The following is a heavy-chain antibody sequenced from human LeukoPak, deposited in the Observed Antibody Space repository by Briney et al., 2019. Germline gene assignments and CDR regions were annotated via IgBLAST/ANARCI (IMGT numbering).Heavy chain of an antibody. J-gene: IGHJ3*02. CDR1: GGSISSYY. CDR2: IYTSGST. Sequence: TSETLSLTCTVSGGSISSYYWSWIRRPAGKGLERIGRIYTSGSTNYNPSLKSRVTMSVDTSKNQFSLKLSSVTAADTAVYYCASCSSTSCAFLGAFDIWGQGTMVTVSS. V-gene: IGHV4-4*07. CDR3: ASCSSTSCAFLGAFDI. D-gene: IGHD2-2*01.